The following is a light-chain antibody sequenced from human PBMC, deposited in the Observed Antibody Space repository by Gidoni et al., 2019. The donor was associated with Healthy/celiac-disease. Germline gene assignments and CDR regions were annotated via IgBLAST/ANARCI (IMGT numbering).Light chain of an antibody. CDR1: QCISSY. Sequence: DIQLTQSPSSLSEAVGDRVTITCRASQCISSYFTWYQQKPGKAPKLLIYAASSLQSGVRSRFSGSVSGSDFTLTISSLQPEDFATYYCQQSYSTPQTFGQGTKVEIK. J-gene: IGKJ1*01. CDR2: AAS. CDR3: QQSYSTPQT. V-gene: IGKV1-39*01.